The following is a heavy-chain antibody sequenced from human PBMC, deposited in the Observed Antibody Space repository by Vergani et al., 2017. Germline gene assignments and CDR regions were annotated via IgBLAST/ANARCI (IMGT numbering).Heavy chain of an antibody. J-gene: IGHJ4*02. D-gene: IGHD3-16*02. CDR2: INHSGST. Sequence: QVQLQQWGAGLLKPSETLSLTCAVYGGSFSGYYWSWIRQPPGKGLEWIGEINHSGSTNYNPSLKSLVTISVDTSKNQFSLRLSSVTAADTAVYYCARVGPXPGITFGGVIAGLRFDYWGQGTLVTVSS. V-gene: IGHV4-34*01. CDR1: GGSFSGYY. CDR3: ARVGPXPGITFGGVIAGLRFDY.